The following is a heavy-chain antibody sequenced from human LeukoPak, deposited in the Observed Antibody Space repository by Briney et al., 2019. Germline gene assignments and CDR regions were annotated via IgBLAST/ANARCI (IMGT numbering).Heavy chain of an antibody. CDR1: GYTFTSYY. J-gene: IGHJ5*02. V-gene: IGHV1-46*01. Sequence: ASVKVSCKASGYTFTSYYMHWVRQAPGQGLEWMGIINPSGGSTGYAQKFQGRVTMTRDTSTSTAYMELSSQRSEDIDVYYCARHHTSCYYNWFDPWGQGTLVTVSS. CDR3: ARHHTSCYYNWFDP. CDR2: INPSGGST. D-gene: IGHD2-2*01.